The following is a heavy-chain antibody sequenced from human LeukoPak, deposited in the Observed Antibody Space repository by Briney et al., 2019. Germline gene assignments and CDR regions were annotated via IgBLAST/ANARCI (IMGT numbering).Heavy chain of an antibody. CDR1: GYSISNTYY. CDR3: ARQSYDPGSLYYTY. V-gene: IGHV4-38-2*01. CDR2: IHHSGNT. D-gene: IGHD3-16*01. J-gene: IGHJ4*02. Sequence: SETLSLTCAVSGYSISNTYYWGWIRQPPGKGLEWPGGIHHSGNTYYNPSLKGRVTISVDTSKKQFSLKLSSVTAADTAVYYCARQSYDPGSLYYTYWGQGNLVTVSS.